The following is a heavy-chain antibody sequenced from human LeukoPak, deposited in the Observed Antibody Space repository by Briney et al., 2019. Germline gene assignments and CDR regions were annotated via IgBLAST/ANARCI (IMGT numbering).Heavy chain of an antibody. CDR2: ISSSSRHI. J-gene: IGHJ1*01. CDR1: GFTFSSYS. D-gene: IGHD4-17*01. V-gene: IGHV3-21*04. CDR3: VRDFSTVTTAYLHH. Sequence: GGSLRLSCAASGFTFSSYSMNWVRQAPGKGLEWVSSISSSSRHIYYADSVKGQFTIFRDDAKNSLFRQMDSLRVEDTAMYYGVRDFSTVTTAYLHHWGQGTLLTVSS.